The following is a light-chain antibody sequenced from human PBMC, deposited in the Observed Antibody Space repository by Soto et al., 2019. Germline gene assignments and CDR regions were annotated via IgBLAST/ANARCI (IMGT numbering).Light chain of an antibody. V-gene: IGLV2-14*01. Sequence: QSALTQPASVSGSPGQSITISCTGTSSDVGGYNYVSGYQQHPGKAPKLMIYKVSNRPSGVSNRFSGSKSGNTASLTISGLQAEDEADYYCSSYTSSSTRVFGGGTKLTVL. CDR2: KVS. CDR3: SSYTSSSTRV. J-gene: IGLJ3*02. CDR1: SSDVGGYNY.